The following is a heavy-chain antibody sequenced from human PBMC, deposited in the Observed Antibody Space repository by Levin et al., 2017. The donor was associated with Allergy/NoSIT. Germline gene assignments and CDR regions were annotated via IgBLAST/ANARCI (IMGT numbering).Heavy chain of an antibody. D-gene: IGHD1-14*01. CDR2: INPSGGST. CDR1: GYTFTSYY. CDR3: ARDGSIRETAIGPDLSSYYYYYGMDV. Sequence: ASVKVSCKASGYTFTSYYIHWVRQAPGQGLAWMGIINPSGGSTSYAQKFQGRVTMTRDTSTSTVYMEVSSLRSEDTAVYYCARDGSIRETAIGPDLSSYYYYYGMDVWGQGTTVTVSS. V-gene: IGHV1-46*01. J-gene: IGHJ6*02.